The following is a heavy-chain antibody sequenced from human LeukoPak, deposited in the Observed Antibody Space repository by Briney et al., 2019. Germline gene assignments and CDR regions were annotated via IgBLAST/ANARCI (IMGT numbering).Heavy chain of an antibody. V-gene: IGHV3-21*01. CDR2: ISSSSSYI. D-gene: IGHD6-13*01. CDR3: AKSGIAAAGTYDC. Sequence: GGSLRLSCAASGFTFSSYSMNWVRQAPGKGLEWVSSISSSSSYIYYADSVKGRFTISRDNAKNSLYLQMNSLRAEDTAVYYCAKSGIAAAGTYDCWGQGTLVTVSS. CDR1: GFTFSSYS. J-gene: IGHJ4*02.